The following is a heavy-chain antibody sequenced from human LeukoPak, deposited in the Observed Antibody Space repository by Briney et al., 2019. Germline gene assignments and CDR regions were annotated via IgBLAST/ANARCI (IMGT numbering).Heavy chain of an antibody. CDR2: IYYSGST. D-gene: IGHD6-19*01. CDR1: GDSIISTNSY. CDR3: ARVDSPVVEPWLVAPFDH. Sequence: PSETLSLTCSVSGDSIISTNSYWGWIRQPPGKGPEWIASIYYSGSTHYNPSLKSRVTISIDTTTNQFSLKLNSVTAADTAVYYCARVDSPVVEPWLVAPFDHWGQGILVSVSS. J-gene: IGHJ4*02. V-gene: IGHV4-39*07.